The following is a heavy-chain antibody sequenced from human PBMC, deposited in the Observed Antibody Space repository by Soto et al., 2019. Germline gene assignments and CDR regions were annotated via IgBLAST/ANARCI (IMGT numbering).Heavy chain of an antibody. J-gene: IGHJ6*04. CDR3: ARGAIAAASRDYYYGMDV. CDR1: GGSISSYY. D-gene: IGHD6-13*01. CDR2: IYTSGST. Sequence: SETLSLTCTVSGGSISSYYWSWIRQPAGKGLEWIGRIYTSGSTNYNPSLKSRVTMSVDTSKNQFSLKLSSVTAADTAVYYCARGAIAAASRDYYYGMDVWGKGTTVTVSS. V-gene: IGHV4-4*07.